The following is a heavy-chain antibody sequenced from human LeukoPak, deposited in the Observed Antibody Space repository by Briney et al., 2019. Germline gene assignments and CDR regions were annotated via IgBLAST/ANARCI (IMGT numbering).Heavy chain of an antibody. CDR3: ARDLYYYGSGSFYYYYYMDV. V-gene: IGHV1-2*02. CDR1: GYTFTGYY. J-gene: IGHJ6*03. D-gene: IGHD3-10*01. CDR2: INPNSGGT. Sequence: ASVRVSCKASGYTFTGYYMHWVRQAPGQGLEWMGWINPNSGGTNYAQKFQGRVTMTRDTSISTAYMELSRLRSDDTAVYYCARDLYYYGSGSFYYYYYMDVWGKGTTVTVSS.